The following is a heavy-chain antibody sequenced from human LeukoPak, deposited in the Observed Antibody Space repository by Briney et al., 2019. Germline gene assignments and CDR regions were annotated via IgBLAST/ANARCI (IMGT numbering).Heavy chain of an antibody. CDR3: VKDLRIDFMAVLSRYPYY. D-gene: IGHD3-3*01. CDR1: GFTLSSLC. Sequence: PGGSMSPSCLVAGFTLSSLCMHWARQAPGKGLEYVAAISRNGGSTYYADSVKGRFTISRDNSKSTLYLQMSSLRAEDTAVYLCVKDLRIDFMAVLSRYPYYWGQGTLVTVSS. CDR2: ISRNGGST. V-gene: IGHV3-64D*09. J-gene: IGHJ4*02.